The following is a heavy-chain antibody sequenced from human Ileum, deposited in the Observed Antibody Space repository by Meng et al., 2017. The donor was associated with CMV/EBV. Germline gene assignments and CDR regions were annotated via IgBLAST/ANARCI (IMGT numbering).Heavy chain of an antibody. CDR2: ISSSGNT. V-gene: IGHV4-4*07. D-gene: IGHD3-22*01. Sequence: VHLPDAGHGLVRPSGTLPLTCPVSGDSISNYYWSWIRQPAGKKLEWIGRISSSGNTNYTPSLKSRVIMSLDTSNNQFFLKLTSVTAADTALYYCARGESRGYYYFDYWGQGILVTVSS. CDR1: GDSISNYY. CDR3: ARGESRGYYYFDY. J-gene: IGHJ4*02.